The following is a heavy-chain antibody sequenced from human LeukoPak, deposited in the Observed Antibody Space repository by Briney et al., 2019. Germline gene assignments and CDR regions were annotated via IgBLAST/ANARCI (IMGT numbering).Heavy chain of an antibody. Sequence: GASVKVSCKASGYTFTSYYIQWMRQAPGQGLQWMGIINTGGDKIVYAQNFQGRVTLTSDVSTSTVYMELSSLTSEDTAVYYCARAYYYDGSAYYPEAYWGQGTLVTVSS. V-gene: IGHV1-46*01. CDR3: ARAYYYDGSAYYPEAY. D-gene: IGHD3-22*01. J-gene: IGHJ4*02. CDR1: GYTFTSYY. CDR2: INTGGDKI.